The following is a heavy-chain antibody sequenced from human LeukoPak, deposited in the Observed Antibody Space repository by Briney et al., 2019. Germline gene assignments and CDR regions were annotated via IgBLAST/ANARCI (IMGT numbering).Heavy chain of an antibody. V-gene: IGHV3-53*04. CDR1: GFSVNSNY. CDR3: ARAGPYDAFDI. Sequence: GGSLRLSCAASGFSVNSNYMSWVRQAPGKGLEWVLVIYSGGSTYYADSVKGRFTISRHISKNTLYLQMNSLRAEDTAVYYCARAGPYDAFDIWGQGTMATVSS. D-gene: IGHD1-14*01. CDR2: IYSGGST. J-gene: IGHJ3*02.